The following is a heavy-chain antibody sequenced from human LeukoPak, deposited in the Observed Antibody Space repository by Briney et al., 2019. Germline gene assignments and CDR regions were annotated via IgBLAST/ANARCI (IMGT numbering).Heavy chain of an antibody. CDR2: ISAYNGNT. CDR1: GYTFTSYG. Sequence: ASVKVSCKASGYTFTSYGISWVRQAPGQGLEWMGWISAYNGNTNYAQKLQGRVTMTTDTSTSTAYMELRSLRSDDTAVYYCARGPSTGYELLWFGGLHFDYWGQGTLVTVSS. D-gene: IGHD3-10*01. V-gene: IGHV1-18*04. J-gene: IGHJ4*02. CDR3: ARGPSTGYELLWFGGLHFDY.